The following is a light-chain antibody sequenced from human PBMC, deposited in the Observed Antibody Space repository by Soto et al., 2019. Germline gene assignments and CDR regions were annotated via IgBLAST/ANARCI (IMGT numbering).Light chain of an antibody. CDR1: QNVNNN. Sequence: EIVMTQSPATLSVSPGERAIPSCRASQNVNNNLAWYLQSPGQAPRLLIYGASTRATDIPARFSGTGSGTEFTLTISSLQSEDLAIYHCQQYESWPLTFGGGTKV. J-gene: IGKJ4*01. CDR2: GAS. V-gene: IGKV3D-15*01. CDR3: QQYESWPLT.